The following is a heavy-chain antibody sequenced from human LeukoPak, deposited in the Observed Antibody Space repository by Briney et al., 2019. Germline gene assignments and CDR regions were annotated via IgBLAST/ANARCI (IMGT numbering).Heavy chain of an antibody. D-gene: IGHD6-19*01. Sequence: ASVKVSCKASGGTFSSYAISWVRQAPGQGLEWMGRIIPILGIANYAQKLQGRVTITADKSTSTAYMELSSLRSEDTAVYYCARGLGWSWYYSSSGLDYWGQGTLVTVSS. CDR2: IIPILGIA. J-gene: IGHJ4*02. CDR1: GGTFSSYA. CDR3: ARGLGWSWYYSSSGLDY. V-gene: IGHV1-69*04.